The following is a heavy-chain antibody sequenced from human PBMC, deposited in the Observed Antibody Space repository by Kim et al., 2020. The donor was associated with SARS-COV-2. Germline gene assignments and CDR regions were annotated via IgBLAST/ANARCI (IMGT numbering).Heavy chain of an antibody. CDR2: IYTSGST. V-gene: IGHV4-61*02. CDR3: ARESQIVVVTAIGPYYYYGMDV. D-gene: IGHD2-21*02. Sequence: SETLSLTCTVSGGSISSGSYYWSWIRQPAGKGLEWIGRIYTSGSTNYNPSLKSRVTISVDTSKNQFSLKLSSVTAADTAVYYCARESQIVVVTAIGPYYYYGMDVWGQGTTVTVSS. J-gene: IGHJ6*02. CDR1: GGSISSGSYY.